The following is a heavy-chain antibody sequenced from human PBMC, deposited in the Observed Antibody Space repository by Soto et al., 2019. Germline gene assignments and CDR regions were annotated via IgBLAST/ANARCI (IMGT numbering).Heavy chain of an antibody. CDR3: ARDGEVY. J-gene: IGHJ4*02. Sequence: EVQLVESGGGLVQPGGSLRLSCAASGFTFSSYWMHWVRQVPGKGLVWVSRINTDGSATNYADSVKGRFTVSRDNAKNTQYLQINSLRAEDTAVYYCARDGEVYWGQGTLVTVSS. D-gene: IGHD2-21*01. CDR1: GFTFSSYW. V-gene: IGHV3-74*01. CDR2: INTDGSAT.